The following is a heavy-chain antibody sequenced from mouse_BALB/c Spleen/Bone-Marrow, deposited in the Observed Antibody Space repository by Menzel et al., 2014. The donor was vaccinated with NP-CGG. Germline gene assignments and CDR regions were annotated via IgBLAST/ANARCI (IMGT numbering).Heavy chain of an antibody. CDR3: TRGGNWEDFDY. CDR1: GSTFSSFG. CDR2: ISSDSGAI. D-gene: IGHD4-1*01. V-gene: IGHV5-17*02. Sequence: DVKLVESGGGLVQPGGSRKLSCAASGSTFSSFGMHWVRQAPEKGLEWIAYISSDSGAIFYADTVKGRFTISRDNPKNTLFLQMTSLRSEDTAIYFCTRGGNWEDFDYWGQGTTLTVSS. J-gene: IGHJ2*01.